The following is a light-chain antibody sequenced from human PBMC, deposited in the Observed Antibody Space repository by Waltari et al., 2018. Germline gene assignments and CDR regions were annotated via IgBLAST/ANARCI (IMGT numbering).Light chain of an antibody. Sequence: DIQMTQSPSTLSASVGDRVTITCRASQSISSWLAWYQQKPGKAPKLLIYKASSLESRVPSRFSGSLSGTEFTLTISSLQPDDFATYYCQQYNSYSRTFGQGTKLEIK. J-gene: IGKJ1*01. V-gene: IGKV1-5*03. CDR3: QQYNSYSRT. CDR1: QSISSW. CDR2: KAS.